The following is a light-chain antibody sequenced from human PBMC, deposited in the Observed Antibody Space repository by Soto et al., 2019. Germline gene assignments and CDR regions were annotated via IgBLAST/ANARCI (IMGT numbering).Light chain of an antibody. CDR3: QQYGSSQYT. CDR1: QSVSSTS. V-gene: IGKV3-20*01. J-gene: IGKJ2*01. Sequence: EIVLTQSPGTLSLSPGERATLSCRASQSVSSTSLAWYQQKPGQAPRLLIYGASSRATGIPDRFSGSGSGTDFTLTISRLEPEDFAIYYCQQYGSSQYTFGQGTKVDIK. CDR2: GAS.